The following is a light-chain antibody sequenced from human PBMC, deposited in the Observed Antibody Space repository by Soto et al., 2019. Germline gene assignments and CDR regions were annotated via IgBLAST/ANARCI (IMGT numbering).Light chain of an antibody. V-gene: IGKV2-30*02. CDR3: MQGTHWPLT. CDR2: KVS. J-gene: IGKJ1*01. CDR1: QGLVHSDGNTY. Sequence: DVVMTQSPLSLPVTLGQPASISCRSSQGLVHSDGNTYLNWFQQRPGQSPRRLIDKVSNRNPGVPERFSGSGSGTYFTLKSSRVEAEDVGVYYCMQGTHWPLTFGQGTKVEIK.